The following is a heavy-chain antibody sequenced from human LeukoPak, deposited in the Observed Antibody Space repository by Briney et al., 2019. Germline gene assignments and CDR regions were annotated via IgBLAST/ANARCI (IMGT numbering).Heavy chain of an antibody. J-gene: IGHJ4*02. CDR2: IRSKANSYAT. D-gene: IGHD3-22*01. V-gene: IGHV3-73*01. Sequence: GGSLRLSCAASGFTFSGSAMHWVRQASGKGLEWVGRIRSKANSYATAYAASVKGRFTISRDDSKNTAYLQMNSLKTEDTAVYYCTSLIDYYDSSGYYSYWGQGTLVTISS. CDR3: TSLIDYYDSSGYYSY. CDR1: GFTFSGSA.